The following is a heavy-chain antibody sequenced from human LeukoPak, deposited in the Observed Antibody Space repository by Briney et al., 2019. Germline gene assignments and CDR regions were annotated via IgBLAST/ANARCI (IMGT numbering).Heavy chain of an antibody. J-gene: IGHJ6*03. V-gene: IGHV1-18*01. Sequence: ASVNVSCKASVYTFTSYVISWVRQPAGQGGEGMGWISDYNGNKNYAQKLQGRVTMTTDTSTSTAYMALRRLRSDDTGVYYCARVGGELLFYYYYYMDVWGKGPTVTVSS. CDR3: ARVGGELLFYYYYYMDV. CDR1: VYTFTSYV. CDR2: ISDYNGNK. D-gene: IGHD1-26*01.